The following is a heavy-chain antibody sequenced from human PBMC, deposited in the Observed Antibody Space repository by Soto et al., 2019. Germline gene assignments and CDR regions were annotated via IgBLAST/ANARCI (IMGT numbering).Heavy chain of an antibody. D-gene: IGHD2-15*01. Sequence: PGESLKISCKGFGYSFTTYWIAWVRQMPGKGLECMGVIYPDDSDTTYSPSFQGQVTISADKSISTAFLQWNSLKASDTAIYYCARRGYCIENRCPGFDYWGERTLVTVSS. V-gene: IGHV5-51*01. J-gene: IGHJ4*02. CDR1: GYSFTTYW. CDR2: IYPDDSDT. CDR3: ARRGYCIENRCPGFDY.